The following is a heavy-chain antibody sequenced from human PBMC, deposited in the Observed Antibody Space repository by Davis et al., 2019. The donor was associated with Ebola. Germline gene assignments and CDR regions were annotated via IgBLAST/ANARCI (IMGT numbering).Heavy chain of an antibody. CDR2: ISYDGSSK. CDR3: ARENHYEYCSSTSCSRGFDY. CDR1: GFTFSSYA. D-gene: IGHD2-2*01. J-gene: IGHJ4*02. Sequence: GESLKISCAASGFTFSSYAMHWVRQAPGKGLEWVAVISYDGSSKYYADSVKGRFTISRDNSKNTLYLQMNSLRAEDTAVYYCARENHYEYCSSTSCSRGFDYWGQGTLVTVSS. V-gene: IGHV3-30-3*01.